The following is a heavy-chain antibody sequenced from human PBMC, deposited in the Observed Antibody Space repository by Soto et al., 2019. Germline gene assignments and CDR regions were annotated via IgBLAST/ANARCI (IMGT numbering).Heavy chain of an antibody. CDR3: ARVQYSSGGGYFDY. CDR2: ISSSGSTI. CDR1: GFTFSSYE. D-gene: IGHD6-19*01. J-gene: IGHJ4*02. V-gene: IGHV3-48*03. Sequence: EVQLVESGGGLVQPGGSLRLSCAASGFTFSSYEMNWVRQAPGKGLEWVSYISSSGSTIYYADSVKGRFTISRDNAKNALYPKRNRWRAEDAAVDDWARVQYSSGGGYFDYWGQETLVTVSS.